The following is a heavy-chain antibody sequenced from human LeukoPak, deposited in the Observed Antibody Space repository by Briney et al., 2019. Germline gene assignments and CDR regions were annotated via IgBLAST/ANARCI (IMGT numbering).Heavy chain of an antibody. V-gene: IGHV3-30*01. CDR2: ISYDGSNK. CDR3: ARCRYYYYMDV. Sequence: PGGSLRLSCAASGFTFSSYAMHWVRQAPGKGLEWVAVISYDGSNKYYADSVKGRFTISRDNSKNTLYLQMNSLRAEDTAVYYCARCRYYYYMDVWGKGTTVTVSS. CDR1: GFTFSSYA. J-gene: IGHJ6*03.